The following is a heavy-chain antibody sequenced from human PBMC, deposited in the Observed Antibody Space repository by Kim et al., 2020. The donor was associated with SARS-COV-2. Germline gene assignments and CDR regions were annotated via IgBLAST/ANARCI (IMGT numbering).Heavy chain of an antibody. V-gene: IGHV3-53*01. Sequence: GGSLRLSCAASGFTVSSNYMSWVRQAPGKGLEWVSVIYSGGSTYYADSVKGRFTISRDNSKNTLYLQMNSLRAEDTAVYYCASGGYGSGSSVDYWGQGTLVTVSS. J-gene: IGHJ4*02. CDR1: GFTVSSNY. CDR2: IYSGGST. CDR3: ASGGYGSGSSVDY. D-gene: IGHD3-10*01.